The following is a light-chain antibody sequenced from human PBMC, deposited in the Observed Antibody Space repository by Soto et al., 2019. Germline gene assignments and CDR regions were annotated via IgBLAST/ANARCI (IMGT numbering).Light chain of an antibody. J-gene: IGKJ1*01. CDR3: QQYGSSPWT. Sequence: EIVVTQSPGTLSLSPGERATLSCRASQSVSSNYFTWYQQKPGQAPRLLIYGASSRATGIPDRFSGSGYGTDFTLTIRRMEPEDSAVYYCQQYGSSPWTFGQGTKVQIK. CDR2: GAS. V-gene: IGKV3-20*01. CDR1: QSVSSNY.